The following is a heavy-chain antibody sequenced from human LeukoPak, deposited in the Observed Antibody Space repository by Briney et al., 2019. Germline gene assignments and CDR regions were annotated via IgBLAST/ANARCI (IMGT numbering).Heavy chain of an antibody. J-gene: IGHJ4*02. Sequence: PSETLSLTCTVSGGSISSYYWSWIRQPPGKGLEWIGYIYYSGSTNYNPSLKSRVTISVDTSKNQLSLKLSSVTAADTAVYYCARIRVEMATIGSFYYFDYWGQGTLVTVSS. D-gene: IGHD5-24*01. V-gene: IGHV4-59*01. CDR1: GGSISSYY. CDR3: ARIRVEMATIGSFYYFDY. CDR2: IYYSGST.